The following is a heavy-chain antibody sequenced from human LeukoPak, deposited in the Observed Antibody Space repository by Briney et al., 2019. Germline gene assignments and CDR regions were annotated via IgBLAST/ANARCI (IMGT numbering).Heavy chain of an antibody. CDR3: ARRGNSGYYFILPFDY. Sequence: GESLKISCKGSGYSFTSYWIGWVRQMPGKGLEWMGIIYPGDSDTRYSPSFQGQVTISADKSISTAYLQWSSLKASDTAMYYCARRGNSGYYFILPFDYWGQGTLVTVSS. V-gene: IGHV5-51*01. CDR2: IYPGDSDT. CDR1: GYSFTSYW. J-gene: IGHJ4*02. D-gene: IGHD3-22*01.